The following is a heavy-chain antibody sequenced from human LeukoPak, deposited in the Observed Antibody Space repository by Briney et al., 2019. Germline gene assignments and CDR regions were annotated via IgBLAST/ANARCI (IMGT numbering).Heavy chain of an antibody. J-gene: IGHJ4*02. CDR2: INPSGGSA. Sequence: ASVTVSCKASGYTFTSYYMHWVRQAPGQGLEWMGIINPSGGSASYAQKFQGRVTMTRDTSTSTVYMELSSLRSEDTAVYYCARDSTAYNSFDYWGQGTLVTVSS. CDR1: GYTFTSYY. D-gene: IGHD5-24*01. CDR3: ARDSTAYNSFDY. V-gene: IGHV1-46*01.